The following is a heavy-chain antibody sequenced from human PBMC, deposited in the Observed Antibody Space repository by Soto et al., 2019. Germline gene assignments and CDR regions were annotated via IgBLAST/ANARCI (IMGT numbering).Heavy chain of an antibody. CDR1: GGSISSGDYY. J-gene: IGHJ6*02. CDR3: ARDRDEDGMAV. Sequence: QVQLQESGPGLVKPSQTLSLTCTVSGGSISSGDYYWSWIRQPPGKGLEWIGYIYYSGSTYYNPSLKSXVTXSXDTSKNQFSLKLSSVTAADTAVYYCARDRDEDGMAVWGQGTTVTVSS. CDR2: IYYSGST. V-gene: IGHV4-30-4*01.